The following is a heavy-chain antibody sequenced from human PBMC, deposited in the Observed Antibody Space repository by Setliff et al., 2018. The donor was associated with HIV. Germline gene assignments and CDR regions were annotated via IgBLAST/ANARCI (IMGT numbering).Heavy chain of an antibody. V-gene: IGHV4-4*02. J-gene: IGHJ6*03. CDR2: ISHSGST. CDR3: ARDYYDYTYYSPGIYYLYYMDV. CDR1: GGSIMTGDW. D-gene: IGHD3-10*01. Sequence: PSETLSLTCAVSGGSIMTGDWWSWVRQSPGKGLEWIGEISHSGSTNYNPSLRSRVTMSVDKSNNQFSLKLRPVTAADTAVYYCARDYYDYTYYSPGIYYLYYMDVWGKGTTVTVSS.